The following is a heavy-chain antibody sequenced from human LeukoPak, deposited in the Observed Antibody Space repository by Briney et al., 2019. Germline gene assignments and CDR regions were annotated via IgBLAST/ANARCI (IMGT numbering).Heavy chain of an antibody. CDR3: AKANSITIFGVISPVDY. CDR1: GFTFSSYA. Sequence: GGSLRLSCVASGFTFSSYAMSWVRQAQGKGLGWVSTISDSGDNTYYADSVKGRFTISRDNSKNTLYLQMNSLRAEDTAVYYCAKANSITIFGVISPVDYWGQGTLVTVSS. V-gene: IGHV3-23*01. D-gene: IGHD3-3*01. J-gene: IGHJ4*02. CDR2: ISDSGDNT.